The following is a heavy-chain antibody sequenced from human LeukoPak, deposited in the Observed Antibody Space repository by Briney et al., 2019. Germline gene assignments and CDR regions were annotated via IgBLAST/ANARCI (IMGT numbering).Heavy chain of an antibody. V-gene: IGHV1-24*01. CDR2: FYPEDGET. CDR1: GYTLTELS. CDR3: ARIYCSNTKCNPNYGMDV. D-gene: IGHD2-2*01. Sequence: ASVKVSCKVSGYTLTELSMHWVRQAPGKGLEWMGGFYPEDGETIYAQKFQGRVTMTEDTSTDTAYMELSSLRSEDTAVYYCARIYCSNTKCNPNYGMDVWGQGTTVIVS. J-gene: IGHJ6*02.